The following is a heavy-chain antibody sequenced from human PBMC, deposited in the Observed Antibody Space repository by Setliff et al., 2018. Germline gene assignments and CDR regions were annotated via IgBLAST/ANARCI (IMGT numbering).Heavy chain of an antibody. CDR1: GFSLTASGMC. Sequence: SGPTLVNPPQTLTLTCAFSGFSLTASGMCVTWIRQPPGKTLEWLARIDWDDAKYYRTSLKTRLTISKDTSKNQVVLTMTNMDPVDTATYYCARINMVRGVPPHLDYWGQGTLVTVSS. CDR3: ARINMVRGVPPHLDY. J-gene: IGHJ4*02. D-gene: IGHD3-10*01. CDR2: IDWDDAK. V-gene: IGHV2-70*11.